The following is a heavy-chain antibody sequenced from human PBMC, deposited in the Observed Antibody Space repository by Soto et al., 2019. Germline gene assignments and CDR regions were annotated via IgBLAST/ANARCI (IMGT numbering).Heavy chain of an antibody. CDR2: IYSGVTT. J-gene: IGHJ4*02. V-gene: IGHV3-66*01. Sequence: EVRLVDSGGGLVQPGGFLRLSCAASGLTVSSNYMTWVRQAPGKGLEWVSVIYSGVTTYYADSVKGRFTISRDNSKNTLYLQMNSLRVEDTAVYYCARGISGSGAFDYWGQGPLVTDSS. D-gene: IGHD3-10*01. CDR3: ARGISGSGAFDY. CDR1: GLTVSSNY.